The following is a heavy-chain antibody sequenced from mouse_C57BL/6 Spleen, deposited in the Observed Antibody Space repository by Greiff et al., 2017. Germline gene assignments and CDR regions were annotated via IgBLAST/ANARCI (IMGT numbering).Heavy chain of an antibody. CDR3: ARGYGSREAWFAY. D-gene: IGHD1-1*01. J-gene: IGHJ3*01. V-gene: IGHV1-82*01. CDR1: GYAFSSSW. CDR2: IYPGDGDT. Sequence: VQLQQSGPELVKPGASVKISCKASGYAFSSSWMNWVKQRPGKGLEWIGRIYPGDGDTNYNGKFKGKATLTADKSSSTAYMQLSSLTSEDSAVYFCARGYGSREAWFAYWGQGTLVTVSA.